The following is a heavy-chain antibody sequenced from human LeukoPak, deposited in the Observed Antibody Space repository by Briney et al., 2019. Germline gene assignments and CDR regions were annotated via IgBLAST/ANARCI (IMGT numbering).Heavy chain of an antibody. CDR1: GYTFTSYG. CDR3: ARSLSYRLSGSFEGAFDY. Sequence: ASVKVSCKASGYTFTSYGISWVRQAPGQGLEWMGRIIPILGIANYAQKFQGRVTITADKSTSTAYMELSSLRSEDTAVYYCARSLSYRLSGSFEGAFDYWGQGTLVTVSS. D-gene: IGHD1-26*01. V-gene: IGHV1-69*04. CDR2: IIPILGIA. J-gene: IGHJ4*02.